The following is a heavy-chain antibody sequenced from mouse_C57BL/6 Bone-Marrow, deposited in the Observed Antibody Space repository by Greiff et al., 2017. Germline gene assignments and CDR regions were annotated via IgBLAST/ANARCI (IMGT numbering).Heavy chain of an antibody. J-gene: IGHJ4*01. CDR2: IRPNSGST. D-gene: IGHD2-3*01. V-gene: IGHV1-64*01. CDR1: GYTFTSYW. CDR3: AREDDGSGCYAMDY. Sequence: QVQLQQPGAELVKPGASVKLSCKASGYTFTSYWMHWVKQRPGQGLEWIGVIRPNSGSTNYNEKFKSKATLTVDTSSSTAYMQLSSLTSEDSAVYYWAREDDGSGCYAMDYWGQGTSVTVSS.